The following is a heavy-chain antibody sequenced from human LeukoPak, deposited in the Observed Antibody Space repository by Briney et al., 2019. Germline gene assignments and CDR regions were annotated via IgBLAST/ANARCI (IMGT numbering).Heavy chain of an antibody. CDR3: ATGEQRVATYDY. CDR1: GYTLTQLS. V-gene: IGHV1-24*01. CDR2: FDPEDGET. J-gene: IGHJ4*02. Sequence: ASVKVSCKVSGYTLTQLSMHWVRQAPGKGREWMGGFDPEDGETIYAHKFQGRVTMTEDTSTDTAYMELSSLRSEDTAVYYCATGEQRVATYDYWGQGTLVTVSS. D-gene: IGHD5-12*01.